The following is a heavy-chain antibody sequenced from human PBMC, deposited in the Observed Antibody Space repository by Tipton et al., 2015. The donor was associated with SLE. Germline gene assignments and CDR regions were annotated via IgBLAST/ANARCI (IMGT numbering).Heavy chain of an antibody. D-gene: IGHD6-13*01. CDR1: GASISSFSYY. V-gene: IGHV4-39*07. CDR2: MYYTGST. Sequence: TLSLTCTVSGASISSFSYYWGWIRQPPGKGLEWIGNMYYTGSTYYNPSLKSRVTISVDTSKNQFSLKLSSVTAADTAVYYCARDYSPEAYFDYWGQGTLVTVSS. J-gene: IGHJ4*02. CDR3: ARDYSPEAYFDY.